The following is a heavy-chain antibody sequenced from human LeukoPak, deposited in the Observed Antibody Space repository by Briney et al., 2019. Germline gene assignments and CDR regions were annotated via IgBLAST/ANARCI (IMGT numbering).Heavy chain of an antibody. CDR3: AKAAQYCTSSSCRNWFDP. CDR1: GCTFADYA. CDR2: ISWNSGNM. V-gene: IGHV3-9*01. D-gene: IGHD2/OR15-2a*01. Sequence: QPGGCLRLSCAASGCTFADYAMPWVRQAPGKGLEWVSGISWNSGNMGYADSVKGRFTISRDNAKNSLYLQMNSLRAEDTALYYCAKAAQYCTSSSCRNWFDPWGQGTLVTVSS. J-gene: IGHJ5*02.